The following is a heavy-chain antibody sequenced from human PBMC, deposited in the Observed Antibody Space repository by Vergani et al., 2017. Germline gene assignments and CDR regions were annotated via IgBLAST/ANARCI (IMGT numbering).Heavy chain of an antibody. J-gene: IGHJ4*02. CDR1: GFTFDDYA. D-gene: IGHD2-2*01. Sequence: EVQLVESGGGLVQPGRSLRLSCAASGFTFDDYAMHWVRQAPGKGLEWVSGISWNSGSIGYADSVKGRFTISRDNAKNSLYLQMNSLRAEDTAVYYCARALVPAARFDYWGQGTLVTVSS. CDR3: ARALVPAARFDY. CDR2: ISWNSGSI. V-gene: IGHV3-9*01.